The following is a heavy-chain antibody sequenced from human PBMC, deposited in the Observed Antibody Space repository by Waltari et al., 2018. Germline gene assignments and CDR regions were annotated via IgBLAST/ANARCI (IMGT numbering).Heavy chain of an antibody. J-gene: IGHJ3*02. CDR1: GYTLTELS. D-gene: IGHD2-8*01. V-gene: IGHV1-24*01. Sequence: QVQLVQSGAEVKKPGASVKVSCKVSGYTLTELSMHWVRQAPGKGLEWMGGFDPEEGETTYEQKFQGRVTMTEDTSTDTAYMELSSLRSEDTAVYYCATPNGRTQDEDAFDIWGQGTMVTVSS. CDR3: ATPNGRTQDEDAFDI. CDR2: FDPEEGET.